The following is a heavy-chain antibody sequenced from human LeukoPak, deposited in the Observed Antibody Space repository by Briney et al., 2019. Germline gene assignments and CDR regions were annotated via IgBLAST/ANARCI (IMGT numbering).Heavy chain of an antibody. CDR3: ARVVFYYGSGSSGNYNWFDP. CDR1: GFTFSSYS. V-gene: IGHV3-21*01. J-gene: IGHJ5*02. CDR2: ISSSSNYI. Sequence: PGGSLRLSCAASGFTFSSYSMNWVRQAPGKGLEWVSSISSSSNYIYYADSVKGRFTISRDNAKNSLFLQMNSLRAEDTAVYYCARVVFYYGSGSSGNYNWFDPWGQGTLVTVSS. D-gene: IGHD3-10*01.